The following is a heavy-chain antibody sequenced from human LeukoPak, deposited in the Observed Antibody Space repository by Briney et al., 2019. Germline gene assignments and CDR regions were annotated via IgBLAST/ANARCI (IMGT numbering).Heavy chain of an antibody. J-gene: IGHJ3*02. D-gene: IGHD3-10*01. CDR3: ARSEFEAFDM. Sequence: GGSLRLSCAASGFIFSYYSMNWVRQAPGKGLEWVSSINSNSNYMSYADSVKGRFTISSDNAKNSLYLQMTSLRAEDTAAYYCARSEFEAFDMWGQGTMVTVSS. V-gene: IGHV3-21*01. CDR2: INSNSNYM. CDR1: GFIFSYYS.